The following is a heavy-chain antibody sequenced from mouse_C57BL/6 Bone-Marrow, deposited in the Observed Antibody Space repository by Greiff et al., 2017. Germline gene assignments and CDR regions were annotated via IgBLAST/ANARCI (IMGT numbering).Heavy chain of an antibody. CDR2: ISSGSSTI. J-gene: IGHJ1*03. CDR1: GFTFSDYG. D-gene: IGHD1-1*01. CDR3: ARNYGPYFDV. Sequence: EVKLVESGGGLVKPGGSLKLSCAASGFTFSDYGMHWVRQAPEKGLEWVAYISSGSSTIYYADTVKGRFTISRDNAKNTLFLQLTSLRSEDTAMYYCARNYGPYFDVWGTGTTVTVSS. V-gene: IGHV5-17*01.